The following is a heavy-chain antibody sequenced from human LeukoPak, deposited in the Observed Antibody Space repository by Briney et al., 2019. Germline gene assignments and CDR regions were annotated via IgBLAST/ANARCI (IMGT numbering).Heavy chain of an antibody. V-gene: IGHV3-21*01. Sequence: GGSLRLSCAASGFTFSTHSMNWVRQAPGKGLEWVSSISSSGSYIYYADSVKGRFNIFRDHAKTSQYLQMDSLRAEDTAVYYCARDSYDSSGYLDYWGQGTLVTVSS. D-gene: IGHD3-22*01. CDR1: GFTFSTHS. J-gene: IGHJ4*02. CDR3: ARDSYDSSGYLDY. CDR2: ISSSGSYI.